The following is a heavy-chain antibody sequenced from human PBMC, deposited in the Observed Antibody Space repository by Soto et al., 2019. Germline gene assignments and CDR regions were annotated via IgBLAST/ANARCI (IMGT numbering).Heavy chain of an antibody. Sequence: SETLSLTCTVSGDSVNNGNYFWSWIRQPPGKGLEWVGYTFYTGTINYNPSLKSRVTISLDTSKNHFSLRLTSVTAADTAVYYCATGRTNYGSEYWGLGTLVTVSS. CDR3: ATGRTNYGSEY. J-gene: IGHJ4*02. CDR2: TFYTGTI. V-gene: IGHV4-61*01. CDR1: GDSVNNGNYF. D-gene: IGHD3-10*01.